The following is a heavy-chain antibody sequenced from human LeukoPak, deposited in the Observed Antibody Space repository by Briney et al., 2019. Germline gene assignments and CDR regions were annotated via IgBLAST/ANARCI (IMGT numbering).Heavy chain of an antibody. CDR3: ARWYYYGPGSYGMGV. CDR2: ISSDGGTT. V-gene: IGHV3-64*01. CDR1: GFTFSSYA. J-gene: IGHJ6*02. Sequence: GGSLILSCAASGFTFSSYAMHWVRQAPGKGLEYVSRISSDGGTTSYASSVRGRFTMSRDNSKNTLYLQMGSLRAEDMAVYFCARWYYYGPGSYGMGVQGQGTTVTVS. D-gene: IGHD3-10*01.